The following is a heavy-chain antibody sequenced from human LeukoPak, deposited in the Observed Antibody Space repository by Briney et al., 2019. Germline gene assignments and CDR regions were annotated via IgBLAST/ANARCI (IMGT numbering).Heavy chain of an antibody. CDR1: GGSISSGGYY. CDR2: IYHSGST. CDR3: ARSSRTGGYSYGLFDY. J-gene: IGHJ4*02. D-gene: IGHD5-18*01. V-gene: IGHV4-30-2*01. Sequence: SETLSLTCTVSGGSISSGGYYWSWLRQPPGKGLEWIGYIYHSGSTYYNPSLKSRVTISVDRSENQFSLKLSSVTAADTAVYYCARSSRTGGYSYGLFDYWGQGTLVTVSS.